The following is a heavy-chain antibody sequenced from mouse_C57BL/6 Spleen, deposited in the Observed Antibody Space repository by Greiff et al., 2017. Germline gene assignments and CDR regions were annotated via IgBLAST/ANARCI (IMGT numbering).Heavy chain of an antibody. CDR3: ATYYMDARDY. D-gene: IGHD2-12*01. CDR2: IYPGDGDT. V-gene: IGHV1-82*01. J-gene: IGHJ4*01. Sequence: VQLQQSGPELVKPGASVKISCKASGYAFSSSWMNWVKQRPGKGLEWIGRIYPGDGDTNYNGKFKGKATLTADKSSSTAYMQLSSLTSEDSAVYFCATYYMDARDYWGQGTSVTVSS. CDR1: GYAFSSSW.